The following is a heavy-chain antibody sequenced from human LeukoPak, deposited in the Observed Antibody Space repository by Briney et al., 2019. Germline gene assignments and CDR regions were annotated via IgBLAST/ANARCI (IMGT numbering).Heavy chain of an antibody. Sequence: PSETLSLTFSVSGGSISTYYWSWIRQPPGKGLEWIGYMYYSGSASGSANYNPSLKSRVIISGDTSKNQFSLKLSSVTAADTAVYYCARRTTSASGHRDYMDVWGKGTTVTVSS. CDR3: ARRTTSASGHRDYMDV. CDR1: GGSISTYY. D-gene: IGHD1/OR15-1a*01. V-gene: IGHV4-59*08. CDR2: MYYSGSASGSA. J-gene: IGHJ6*03.